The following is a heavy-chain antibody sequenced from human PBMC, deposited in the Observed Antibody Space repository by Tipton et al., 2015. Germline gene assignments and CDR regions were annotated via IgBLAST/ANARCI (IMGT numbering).Heavy chain of an antibody. J-gene: IGHJ2*01. CDR2: ISGSGGST. CDR1: GFTSSSYS. D-gene: IGHD5-18*01. V-gene: IGHV3-23*01. Sequence: GSLRLSCAASGFTSSSYSMNWVRQAPGKGLEWVSGISGSGGSTYYADSVKGRFTISRDNSKNTLYLQMNSLRAEETAVYYCAKDHRVRIQLWPRPAGYFDLWGRGTLVTVSS. CDR3: AKDHRVRIQLWPRPAGYFDL.